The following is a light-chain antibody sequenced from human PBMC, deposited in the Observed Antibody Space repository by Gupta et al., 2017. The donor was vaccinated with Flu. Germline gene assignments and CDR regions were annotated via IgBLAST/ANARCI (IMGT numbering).Light chain of an antibody. CDR1: QTINNDY. J-gene: IGKJ2*01. V-gene: IGKV3-20*01. CDR2: GAS. Sequence: EIVLTQPPGTLALSPGDTATLSCRASQTINNDYLAWFQQKPGQAPRLLIYGASFRATGVPDRFSGGGSATDFRLTITRLEPEDFAVYFCQQHGTSHFTFGQGTKMEIK. CDR3: QQHGTSHFT.